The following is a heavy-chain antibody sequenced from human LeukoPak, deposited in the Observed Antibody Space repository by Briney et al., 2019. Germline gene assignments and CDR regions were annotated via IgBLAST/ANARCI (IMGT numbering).Heavy chain of an antibody. D-gene: IGHD6-19*01. Sequence: ASVKVSCKVSGYTLTELSTHWVRQAPGKGLEWMGGFDPEDGETIYAQKFQGRVTMTEDTSTDTAYMELSSLRSEDTAVYYCATGDSSGWTPFDYWGQGTLVTVSS. CDR3: ATGDSSGWTPFDY. CDR1: GYTLTELS. J-gene: IGHJ4*02. V-gene: IGHV1-24*01. CDR2: FDPEDGET.